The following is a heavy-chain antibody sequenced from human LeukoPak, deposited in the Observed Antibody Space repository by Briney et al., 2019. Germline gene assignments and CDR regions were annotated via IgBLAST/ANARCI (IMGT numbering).Heavy chain of an antibody. J-gene: IGHJ4*02. CDR3: ARGLLYYFFDY. CDR1: EFAFSSYA. Sequence: SGGSLRLSCAASEFAFSSYAMHWVRQAPGKGLEGVAVIWYDGSNKYYGDSVKGRFTISRDNSKNTLYLQMNSLRAEDTAVYYCARGLLYYFFDYWGQGTLVTVSS. V-gene: IGHV3-33*01. CDR2: IWYDGSNK. D-gene: IGHD2/OR15-2a*01.